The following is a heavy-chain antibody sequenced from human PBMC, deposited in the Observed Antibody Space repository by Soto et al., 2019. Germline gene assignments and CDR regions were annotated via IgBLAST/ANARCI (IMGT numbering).Heavy chain of an antibody. CDR1: GGSITSHY. Sequence: QVQLQESGPGLVKPSETLSLTCSVSGGSITSHYCSWFRQPPGKGLEWIGYIHHSGSTSYNPSLKSTDTMSGDTPKKQFFLKVSAVTDAGPALHYCSRPWVGQLNGLVDVWGPGTTVAVSS. J-gene: IGHJ6*02. V-gene: IGHV4-59*08. CDR2: IHHSGST. CDR3: SRPWVGQLNGLVDV. D-gene: IGHD1-26*01.